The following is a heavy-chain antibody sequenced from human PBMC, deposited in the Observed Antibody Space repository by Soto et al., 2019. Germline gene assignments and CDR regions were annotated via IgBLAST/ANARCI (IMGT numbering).Heavy chain of an antibody. CDR3: TKSSGGSSSVGMDY. CDR2: ITRDGYNK. V-gene: IGHV3-30*04. Sequence: PGGSLRLSCAVSGFIFKNYALNWVRQAPGKGLEWVASITRDGYNKYYADSVKGRFTISRDNSKNTLSLQMTALRVEDSAVYYCTKSSGGSSSVGMDYWGTGTPVTSPQ. J-gene: IGHJ4*02. D-gene: IGHD6-6*01. CDR1: GFIFKNYA.